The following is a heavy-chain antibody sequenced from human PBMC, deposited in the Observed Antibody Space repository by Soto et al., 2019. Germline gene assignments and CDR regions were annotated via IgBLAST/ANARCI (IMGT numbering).Heavy chain of an antibody. CDR2: ISAYNGNT. Sequence: ASVKVSCKASGYTFTSYGISWVRQAPGQGLEWMGWISAYNGNTNYAQKLQGRVTMTTDTSTSTAYMELRSLRSDDTAVYYCARGLPTGLRWRNWYFDLWGRGTLVTVSS. CDR1: GYTFTSYG. J-gene: IGHJ2*01. D-gene: IGHD4-17*01. V-gene: IGHV1-18*01. CDR3: ARGLPTGLRWRNWYFDL.